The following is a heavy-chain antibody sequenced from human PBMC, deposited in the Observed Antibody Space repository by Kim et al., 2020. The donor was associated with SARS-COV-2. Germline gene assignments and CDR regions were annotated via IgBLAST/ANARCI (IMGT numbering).Heavy chain of an antibody. D-gene: IGHD3-3*01. CDR3: ARDDYDFWSGYYTADY. J-gene: IGHJ4*02. V-gene: IGHV3-30*07. Sequence: DSVKGRFTISRDNSKNPLYLQMNNLRAEDTAVYYCARDDYDFWSGYYTADYWGQGTLVTVSS.